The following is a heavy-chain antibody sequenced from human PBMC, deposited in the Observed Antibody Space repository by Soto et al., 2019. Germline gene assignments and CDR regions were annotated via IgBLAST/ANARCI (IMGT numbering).Heavy chain of an antibody. D-gene: IGHD6-13*01. CDR2: IYWDDDK. J-gene: IGHJ3*02. CDR1: GFSLSTSGVG. CDR3: ALKIRGRGAAAGKAGVFDI. V-gene: IGHV2-5*02. Sequence: SGPTLVNPTQTLTLTCTFSGFSLSTSGVGVGWIRQPPGKALEWLALIYWDDDKRYSPSLKRRLTITKDTSKNQVDLTMTNMEPVDTATYYCALKIRGRGAAAGKAGVFDIWGQGTMVTVSS.